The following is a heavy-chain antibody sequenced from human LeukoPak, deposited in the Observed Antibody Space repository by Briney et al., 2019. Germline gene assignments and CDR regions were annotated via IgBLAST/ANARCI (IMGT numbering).Heavy chain of an antibody. Sequence: GGSLRLSCAASGFIFSSYEMNWVRQAPGKGLEWVSYISSSGSAIYYADSVKGRFTISRDNAKNSLYLQMNSLRAEDTAVYYCARDIEAAGLFLDYWGQGTLVTVSS. D-gene: IGHD6-13*01. CDR3: ARDIEAAGLFLDY. V-gene: IGHV3-48*03. CDR1: GFIFSSYE. J-gene: IGHJ4*02. CDR2: ISSSGSAI.